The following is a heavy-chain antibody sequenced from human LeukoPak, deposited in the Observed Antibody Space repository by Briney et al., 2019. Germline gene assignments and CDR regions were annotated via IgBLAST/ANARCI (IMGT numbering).Heavy chain of an antibody. CDR3: AREGITGKQTIDY. J-gene: IGHJ4*02. V-gene: IGHV3-33*01. Sequence: GRSPRLSCAASGFTFSSYGMHWVRQAPGKGLEWVAVIWYDGSNKYYADSVKGRFTISRDNSKNTLYLQMNSLRAEDTAVYYCAREGITGKQTIDYWGQGTLVTVSS. CDR1: GFTFSSYG. CDR2: IWYDGSNK. D-gene: IGHD1-20*01.